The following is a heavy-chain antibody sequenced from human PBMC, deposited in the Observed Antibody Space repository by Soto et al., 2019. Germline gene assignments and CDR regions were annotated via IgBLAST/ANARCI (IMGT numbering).Heavy chain of an antibody. CDR3: ARGRDY. CDR1: GGSISSYY. CDR2: IYYSGST. J-gene: IGHJ4*02. Sequence: PSETLSLTCTVSGGSISSYYWSWIRQPPGKGLEWIGYIYYSGSTNYNPSLKSRVTISVDTSKNQFSLKLSSVTAADTAVYYCARGRDYWGQGTLVTVS. V-gene: IGHV4-59*01.